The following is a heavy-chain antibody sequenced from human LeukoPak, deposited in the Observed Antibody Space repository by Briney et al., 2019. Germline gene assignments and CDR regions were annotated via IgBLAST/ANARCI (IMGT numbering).Heavy chain of an antibody. V-gene: IGHV1-18*01. CDR2: ISLYNGNT. D-gene: IGHD6-6*01. J-gene: IGHJ4*02. CDR1: GYDFINYG. CDR3: ARGGPFFSSSSSKEYYFDY. Sequence: ASVKVFCKASGYDFINYGITWVRQAPGQGLEWMGWISLYNGNTDYKLQGRVTMTTDTSTSTAYMELRSLRSDDTAVYYCARGGPFFSSSSSKEYYFDYWGQGTLVTVSS.